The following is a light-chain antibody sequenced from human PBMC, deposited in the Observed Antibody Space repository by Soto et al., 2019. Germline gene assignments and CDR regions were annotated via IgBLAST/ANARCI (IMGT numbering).Light chain of an antibody. CDR2: GAS. J-gene: IGKJ5*01. V-gene: IGKV3D-20*02. CDR3: QQRSGWYT. CDR1: QNVSSSY. Sequence: EIVLTQSPGTLSLSPGERATLSCRASQNVSSSYLAWYQQRPGQAPRLLIYGASTRATDTPARFSDSGSGTDFTLTISGLEPEDFAIYYCQQRSGWYTFGQGTRLEIK.